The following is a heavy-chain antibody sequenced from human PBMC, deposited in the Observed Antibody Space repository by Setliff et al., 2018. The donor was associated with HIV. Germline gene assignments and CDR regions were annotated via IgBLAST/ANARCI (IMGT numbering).Heavy chain of an antibody. Sequence: SETLSLTCAVSGGSISSSNWWTWVRQPPGKGLEWIGEVYHTGSTNYNPSLKSRVTISVDKSKKQFSLKLSSVTAADTAVYYCARDKLRTYYNFWSGYAPQHNWFDPWGQGTLVTVSS. V-gene: IGHV4-4*02. CDR3: ARDKLRTYYNFWSGYAPQHNWFDP. D-gene: IGHD3-3*01. CDR1: GGSISSSNW. J-gene: IGHJ5*02. CDR2: VYHTGST.